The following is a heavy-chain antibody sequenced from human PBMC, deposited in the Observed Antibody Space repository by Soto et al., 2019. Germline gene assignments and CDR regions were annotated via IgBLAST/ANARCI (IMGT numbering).Heavy chain of an antibody. V-gene: IGHV6-1*01. CDR1: GDSVSSNSAA. Sequence: SQTLSLTCAISGDSVSSNSAAWNWIRQSPSRGLEWLGRTYYRSKWYNDYAVSVKSRITINPDTSKNQFSLQLNSVTPEDTAVYYCARGKIDLTTDWLVSSVEGRLVDYFDYRGPGTLATAPQ. D-gene: IGHD6-19*01. CDR3: ARGKIDLTTDWLVSSVEGRLVDYFDY. J-gene: IGHJ4*02. CDR2: TYYRSKWYN.